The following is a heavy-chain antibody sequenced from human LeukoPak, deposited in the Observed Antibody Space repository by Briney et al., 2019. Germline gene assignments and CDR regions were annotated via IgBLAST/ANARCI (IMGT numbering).Heavy chain of an antibody. D-gene: IGHD3-10*01. CDR1: GYTFTSYD. V-gene: IGHV1-8*01. CDR2: MNPNSGNT. Sequence: ASVKVSCKASGYTFTSYDINWVRQATGQGLEWMGWMNPNSGNTGYAQKFQGRVTMTRNTSISTAYMELSSLRSEDTAVYYCARSRRGRGGFDYWGQGTLVTVSS. J-gene: IGHJ4*02. CDR3: ARSRRGRGGFDY.